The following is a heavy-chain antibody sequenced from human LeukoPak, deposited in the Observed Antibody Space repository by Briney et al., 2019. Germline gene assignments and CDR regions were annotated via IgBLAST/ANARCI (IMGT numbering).Heavy chain of an antibody. D-gene: IGHD3-9*01. J-gene: IGHJ3*02. V-gene: IGHV3-7*01. Sequence: PGGSLRRSCAASGFTFSSYWMSWVRQAPGRGLEWVANIKQDGSEKYYVDSVKGRFTISRDNAKNSLYLQMNSLRAEDTAVYYCARDFDDILTGYYPNDAFDIWGQGTMVTVSS. CDR2: IKQDGSEK. CDR3: ARDFDDILTGYYPNDAFDI. CDR1: GFTFSSYW.